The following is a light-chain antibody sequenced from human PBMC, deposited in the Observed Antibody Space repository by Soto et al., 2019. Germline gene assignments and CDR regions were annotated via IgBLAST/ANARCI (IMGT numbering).Light chain of an antibody. J-gene: IGKJ1*01. CDR1: QSVSSN. CDR2: GAS. CDR3: QQYNNWPQT. Sequence: EIVMTQSPATLSVSPGERATVSCRASQSVSSNLAWYQQKPGQAPRLLIYGASTRATGIPARFSGSGSGTEFTLTISSLQSEDFAVYYCQQYNNWPQTFGKGTKVDIK. V-gene: IGKV3-15*01.